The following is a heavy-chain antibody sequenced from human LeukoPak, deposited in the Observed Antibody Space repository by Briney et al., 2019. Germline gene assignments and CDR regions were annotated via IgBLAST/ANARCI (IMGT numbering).Heavy chain of an antibody. CDR1: GFTFSDYS. CDR2: IGRVGYT. J-gene: IGHJ6*02. D-gene: IGHD5-24*01. V-gene: IGHV3-23*01. Sequence: PGGSLRLSCAASGFTFSDYSMSWVRQVPGKGLQWVSGIGRVGYTYLADPVKGRFTISRDNSKNTVYLQMNSLRAEDTAIYYCVKDRPCDGCMPMDAWGQWTTVTVSS. CDR3: VKDRPCDGCMPMDA.